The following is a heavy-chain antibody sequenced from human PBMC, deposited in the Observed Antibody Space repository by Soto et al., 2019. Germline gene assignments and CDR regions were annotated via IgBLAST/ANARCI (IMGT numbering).Heavy chain of an antibody. J-gene: IGHJ4*02. Sequence: GGSLRLSCAASGFTFTIYAMSWVRQAPGKXLEWVSAITGSGGSTYYADSVKGRFTISRDNSKNTLYLQMNSLRAEDTAVYYCAKARGAMVRGAAFYFDYWGQGTLVTVSS. CDR3: AKARGAMVRGAAFYFDY. D-gene: IGHD3-10*01. CDR1: GFTFTIYA. V-gene: IGHV3-23*01. CDR2: ITGSGGST.